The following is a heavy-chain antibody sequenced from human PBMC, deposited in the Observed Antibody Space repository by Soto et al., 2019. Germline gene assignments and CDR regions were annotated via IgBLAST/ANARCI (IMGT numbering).Heavy chain of an antibody. Sequence: SETLSLTCAVYGGSFSGYYWSWIRQPPGKGLEWIGEINHSGSTNYNPSLKSRVTISVDTSKNQFSLKLSSVTAADTAVYYCARGQVGALEKQQLARYYFDYWGQGTLVTVSS. J-gene: IGHJ4*02. CDR2: INHSGST. V-gene: IGHV4-34*01. CDR3: ARGQVGALEKQQLARYYFDY. D-gene: IGHD6-13*01. CDR1: GGSFSGYY.